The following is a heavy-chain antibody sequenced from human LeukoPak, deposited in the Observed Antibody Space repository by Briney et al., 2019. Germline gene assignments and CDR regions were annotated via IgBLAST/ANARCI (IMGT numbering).Heavy chain of an antibody. CDR3: ARRGGGHAFDI. V-gene: IGHV4-59*08. CDR1: GGSISSYW. J-gene: IGHJ3*02. CDR2: IFYSGST. D-gene: IGHD3-16*01. Sequence: SETLSLTCTVSGGSISSYWWSWIRQPPGKGLECIGYIFYSGSTNYNPSLKSRVTISVDTSKIHFSLRLSSVTAADTAVYYCARRGGGHAFDIWGQGTMVTVSS.